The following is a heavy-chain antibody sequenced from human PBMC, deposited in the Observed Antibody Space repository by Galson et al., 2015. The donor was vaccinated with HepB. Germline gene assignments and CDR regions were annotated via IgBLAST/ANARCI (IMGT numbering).Heavy chain of an antibody. CDR2: IYSGGST. CDR1: GFTVSSNY. J-gene: IGHJ4*02. CDR3: ARGAIGGVAGFDY. D-gene: IGHD6-19*01. Sequence: SLRLSCAASGFTVSSNYMSWVRQAPGKGLEWVSVIYSGGSTYYADSVKGRFTISRDNSKNTLYLQMNSLRAEDTAVYYCARGAIGGVAGFDYWGQGTLVTVSS. V-gene: IGHV3-53*01.